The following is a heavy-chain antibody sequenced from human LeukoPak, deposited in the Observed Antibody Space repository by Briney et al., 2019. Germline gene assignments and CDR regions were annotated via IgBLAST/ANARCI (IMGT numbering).Heavy chain of an antibody. J-gene: IGHJ4*02. CDR2: ILYDGRTT. CDR1: GFTFRSYT. CDR3: ARGRTTVTDFDY. Sequence: GRSLRLSCAASGFTFRSYTMHWVRQAPGKGLEWVAVILYDGRTTNYADSVKGRFTISRDNSKNTLYLQMNSLRAEDTAVYYCARGRTTVTDFDYWGQGTLVTVSS. D-gene: IGHD4-17*01. V-gene: IGHV3-30*14.